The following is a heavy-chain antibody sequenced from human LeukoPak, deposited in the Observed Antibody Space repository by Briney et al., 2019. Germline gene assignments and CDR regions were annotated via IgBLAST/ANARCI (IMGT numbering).Heavy chain of an antibody. D-gene: IGHD6-19*01. CDR2: ISYDGSNK. V-gene: IGHV3-30*04. Sequence: GGSLRLSCAASGFTFSSYAMHWVRQAPGKGLEWVAVISYDGSNKYYADSVKGRFTISRDNSKNTLYLQMNSLRAEDTAVYYCAREWGIAVAGTFAYWGQGTLVTVPS. CDR1: GFTFSSYA. CDR3: AREWGIAVAGTFAY. J-gene: IGHJ4*02.